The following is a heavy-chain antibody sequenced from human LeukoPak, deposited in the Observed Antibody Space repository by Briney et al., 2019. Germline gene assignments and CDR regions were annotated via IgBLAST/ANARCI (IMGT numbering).Heavy chain of an antibody. CDR1: GFTFSSYW. CDR2: INSDGSST. J-gene: IGHJ5*02. CDR3: ARAGVENWFDP. D-gene: IGHD3-10*01. Sequence: GGSLRLSCAASGFTFSSYWMHWVRQVPGKGLVWVSSINSDGSSTSYADSVKGRFTISRDNAKNTLHLQMNSLRAEDTAVYYCARAGVENWFDPWGQGTLVTVSS. V-gene: IGHV3-74*01.